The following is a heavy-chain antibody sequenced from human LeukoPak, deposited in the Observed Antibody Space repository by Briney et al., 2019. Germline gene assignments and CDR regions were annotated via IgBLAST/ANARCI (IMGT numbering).Heavy chain of an antibody. V-gene: IGHV4-34*01. CDR2: INHSGST. CDR1: GGSFSGYY. D-gene: IGHD1-1*01. J-gene: IGHJ6*03. CDR3: ARNIRQSGYYYYMDV. Sequence: SETLSLTCAVYGGSFSGYYWSWIRQPPGKGLEWIGEINHSGSTNYNPSLKSRVTISVDTTKNQFSLKLSSVTAADTAVYYCARNIRQSGYYYYMDVWGKGTTVTVSS.